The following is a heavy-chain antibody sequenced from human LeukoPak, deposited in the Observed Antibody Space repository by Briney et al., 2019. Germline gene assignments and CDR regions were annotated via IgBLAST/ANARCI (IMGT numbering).Heavy chain of an antibody. D-gene: IGHD3-16*01. CDR1: GYTFTSYG. Sequence: ASVKVTCKASGYTFTSYGISWVRQPPGQGLEWMGWISAYNGNTNYAQKLQGRVTMTTDTSTSTAYMELRSLRSDATAVYYCARDRQGALFDYWGQGTLVTVSS. CDR3: ARDRQGALFDY. CDR2: ISAYNGNT. V-gene: IGHV1-18*01. J-gene: IGHJ4*02.